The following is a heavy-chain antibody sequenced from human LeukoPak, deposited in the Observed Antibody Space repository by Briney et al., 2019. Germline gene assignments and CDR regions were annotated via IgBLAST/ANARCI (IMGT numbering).Heavy chain of an antibody. Sequence: QPGGSLRLSCAASGFTFSSYAMSWVRQAPGKGLEWVSAISGSGGSTYYADSVKGRFTISRDNSKNTLYLQMNSLRAEDTAVYYCAKDPGPPLRFLEWPSDAFDIWGQGTMVTVSS. J-gene: IGHJ3*02. CDR3: AKDPGPPLRFLEWPSDAFDI. CDR2: ISGSGGST. V-gene: IGHV3-23*01. CDR1: GFTFSSYA. D-gene: IGHD3-3*01.